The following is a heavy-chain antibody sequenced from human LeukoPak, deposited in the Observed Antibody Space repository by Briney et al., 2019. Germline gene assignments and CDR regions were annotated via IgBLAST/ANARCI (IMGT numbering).Heavy chain of an antibody. J-gene: IGHJ4*02. CDR2: ISAYNGNT. CDR1: GYTFTSYG. Sequence: GASVKVSCKASGYTFTSYGISWVRQAPGQGLEWMGWISAYNGNTNYAQKLQGRVTMTTDTSTSTAYMELRSLRSDDTAVYYCARSRSKYQLLTFDYWGQGTLVTVSS. V-gene: IGHV1-18*01. D-gene: IGHD2-2*01. CDR3: ARSRSKYQLLTFDY.